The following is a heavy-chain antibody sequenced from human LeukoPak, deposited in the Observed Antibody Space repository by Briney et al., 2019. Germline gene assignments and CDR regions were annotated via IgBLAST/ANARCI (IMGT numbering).Heavy chain of an antibody. V-gene: IGHV4-30-4*07. D-gene: IGHD6-13*01. J-gene: IGHJ5*02. CDR1: GGSFSGYS. CDR2: IYYSGST. Sequence: SETLSLTCAVYGGSFSGYSWSWIRQPPGKGLEWIGYIYYSGSTYYNPSLKSRVTISVDTSKNQFSLKLSSVTAADTAVYYCARVIAAAGTWFDPWGQGTLVTVSS. CDR3: ARVIAAAGTWFDP.